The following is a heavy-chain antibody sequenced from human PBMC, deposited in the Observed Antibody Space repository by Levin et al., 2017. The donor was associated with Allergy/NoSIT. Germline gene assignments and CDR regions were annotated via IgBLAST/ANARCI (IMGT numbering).Heavy chain of an antibody. CDR1: GGSTSRGGYS. Sequence: SCAVSGGSTSRGGYSWSWIRQPPGKGLEWIGNIYLSGSTNDNPSLKSRVTMSVDRSKNQFSLKLSYVTAADTAVYYCARVAGYSYGYYFDYWGPGTLVTVSS. CDR3: ARVAGYSYGYYFDY. V-gene: IGHV4-30-2*01. J-gene: IGHJ4*02. D-gene: IGHD5-18*01. CDR2: IYLSGST.